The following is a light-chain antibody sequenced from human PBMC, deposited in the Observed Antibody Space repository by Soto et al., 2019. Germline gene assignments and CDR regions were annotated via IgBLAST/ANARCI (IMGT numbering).Light chain of an antibody. Sequence: QSALTQPASVSGSPGQSITISCTGTSTDVGGFNYVSWYQHHPGKVPKLMISEVSSRPSGVSNRFSGSKSGNTASLTISGLQAEDEAEYYCSSYTSSSTLVFGTGTKLTVL. CDR1: STDVGGFNY. CDR2: EVS. CDR3: SSYTSSSTLV. J-gene: IGLJ1*01. V-gene: IGLV2-14*01.